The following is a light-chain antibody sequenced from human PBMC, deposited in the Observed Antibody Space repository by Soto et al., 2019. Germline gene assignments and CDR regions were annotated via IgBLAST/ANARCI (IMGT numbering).Light chain of an antibody. V-gene: IGKV3-20*01. CDR2: RTS. CDR1: QSVSSSY. Sequence: EIVLTQSPGTLSLSPVERATLSCRASQSVSSSYLAWYQQKPGQAPRLLIYRTSNRATGIPDRFSGSGSGTDFTLTISRLEPEDFAVYWCQQHGQWPITFGQGTRLEI. CDR3: QQHGQWPIT. J-gene: IGKJ5*01.